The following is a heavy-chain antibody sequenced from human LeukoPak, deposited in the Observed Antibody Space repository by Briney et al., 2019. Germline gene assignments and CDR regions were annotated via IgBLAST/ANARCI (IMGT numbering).Heavy chain of an antibody. J-gene: IGHJ4*02. CDR3: ARGYRCSSTSCYALGY. CDR1: GGTFSSYA. D-gene: IGHD2-2*01. CDR2: IIPIFGTA. V-gene: IGHV1-69*13. Sequence: SEKVSCKASGGTFSSYAISWVRQAPGQGLEWMGGIIPIFGTANYAQKFQGRVTITADESTSTAYMELSSLRSEDTAVYYCARGYRCSSTSCYALGYWGQGTLVTVSS.